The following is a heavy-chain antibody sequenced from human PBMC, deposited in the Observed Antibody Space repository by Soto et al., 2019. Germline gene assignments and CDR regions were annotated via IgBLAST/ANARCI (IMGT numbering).Heavy chain of an antibody. CDR1: RFMFNSYW. D-gene: IGHD5-18*01. CDR3: ARGSEYSYGYHYYCMYV. J-gene: IGHJ6*02. CDR2: INSDGGTT. Sequence: WRSRRLSCAPSRFMFNSYWMHWLSQAPGKGLVWVSRINSDGGTTTYADSVKGRFTISRDNAKNTLYLQMNSLRAEDTAVYYCARGSEYSYGYHYYCMYVWGQETTVTVSS. V-gene: IGHV3-74*01.